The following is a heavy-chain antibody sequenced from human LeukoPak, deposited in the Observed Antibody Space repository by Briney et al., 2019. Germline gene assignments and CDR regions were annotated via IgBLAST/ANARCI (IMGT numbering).Heavy chain of an antibody. CDR1: GFTFSSYG. CDR3: AKDSWDIVVVPAAAIGSKLDY. J-gene: IGHJ4*02. Sequence: PGGSLRLSCAAAGFTFSSYGMHWVRQAPGKGLEWVAFIRYDGSNKYYADSVKGRFTISRDNSKNTLYLQMNSLRAEDTAVYYCAKDSWDIVVVPAAAIGSKLDYWGQGTLVTVSS. V-gene: IGHV3-30*02. D-gene: IGHD2-2*01. CDR2: IRYDGSNK.